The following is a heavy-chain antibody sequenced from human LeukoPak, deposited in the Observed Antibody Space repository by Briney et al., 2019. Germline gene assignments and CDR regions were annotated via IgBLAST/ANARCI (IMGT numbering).Heavy chain of an antibody. CDR2: INHSGST. CDR1: GGSFSGYY. D-gene: IGHD5-18*01. J-gene: IGHJ4*02. Sequence: QPSETLSLTCAVYGGSFSGYYWSWIRQPPGKGLEWIGEINHSGSTNYNPSLKSRVTISVDTSKNQFSLKLSSVTAADTAVYYCARAPAYDTAMGRYYFDYWGQGNLVTVSS. CDR3: ARAPAYDTAMGRYYFDY. V-gene: IGHV4-34*01.